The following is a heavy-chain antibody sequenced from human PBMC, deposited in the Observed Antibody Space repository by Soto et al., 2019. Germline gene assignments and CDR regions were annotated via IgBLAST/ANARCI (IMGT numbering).Heavy chain of an antibody. CDR3: AKEDIVATTDFDY. V-gene: IGHV3-23*01. D-gene: IGHD5-12*01. CDR2: ISGSGDNT. J-gene: IGHJ4*02. CDR1: KFTFSTYA. Sequence: PGGSLRLSCAASKFTFSTYAMTWVRQAPGKGLEWVSDISGSGDNTYYADSVKGRFTISRDNSKSTLYLQMNSLRAEDTAVYYCAKEDIVATTDFDYWGQGTLVTVSS.